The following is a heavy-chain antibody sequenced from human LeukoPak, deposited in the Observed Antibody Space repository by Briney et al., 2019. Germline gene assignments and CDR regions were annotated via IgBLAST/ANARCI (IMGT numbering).Heavy chain of an antibody. CDR2: ISGSGGST. CDR1: GFTLTTYG. D-gene: IGHD1-26*01. CDR3: AKKWGVGTTTLDYFDY. J-gene: IGHJ4*02. V-gene: IGHV3-23*01. Sequence: GGSLRLSCAASGFTLTTYGMSWVRQAPGKGLEWVSGISGSGGSTYYADSVKGRFTISRDNSKNTLYLQMNSLTDEDTAVYYCAKKWGVGTTTLDYFDYWGQGTLVTVSS.